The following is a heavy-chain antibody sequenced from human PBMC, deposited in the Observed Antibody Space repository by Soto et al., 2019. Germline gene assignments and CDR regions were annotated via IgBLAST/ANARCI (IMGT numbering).Heavy chain of an antibody. J-gene: IGHJ4*02. CDR3: ARDDEGGSYCDLGY. D-gene: IGHD3-10*01. CDR1: GFTFSSYI. CDR2: ILYDGSNK. Sequence: PGGSLRLSCAASGFTFSSYIMHWVRQAPGKGLEWVAVILYDGSNKYYADSVKGRFSISRDNSKNTLYLQMNSLRDEDTSVYYCARDDEGGSYCDLGYWGQGTQVTVSS. V-gene: IGHV3-30-3*01.